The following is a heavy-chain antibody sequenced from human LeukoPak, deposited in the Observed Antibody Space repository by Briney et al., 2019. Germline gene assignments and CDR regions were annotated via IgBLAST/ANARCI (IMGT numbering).Heavy chain of an antibody. CDR3: AREPPYYFSFDY. CDR1: GGSISSSSYY. CDR2: IYYSGST. D-gene: IGHD3-10*01. J-gene: IGHJ4*02. V-gene: IGHV4-39*07. Sequence: SETLSLTCTVSGGSISSSSYYWGWIRQPPGKGLEWIGSIYYSGSTYYNPSLKSRVTISVDTSKNQFSLKLSSVTAADTAVYYCAREPPYYFSFDYWGQGTLVTVSS.